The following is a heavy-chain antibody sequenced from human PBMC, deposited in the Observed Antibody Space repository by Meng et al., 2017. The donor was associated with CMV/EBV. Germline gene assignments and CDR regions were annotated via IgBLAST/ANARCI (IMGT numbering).Heavy chain of an antibody. CDR3: ARGRYCSSTSCYGMDV. V-gene: IGHV4-34*01. CDR1: GGSFSGYY. Sequence: SETLSLTCAVYGGSFSGYYWSWIRQPPGKGLEWIGEINHSGSTNYNPSLKSRVTISVDTSKNQFSLKLSSVTAADTAVYYCARGRYCSSTSCYGMDVWGQGTTVTVLL. D-gene: IGHD2-2*01. J-gene: IGHJ6*02. CDR2: INHSGST.